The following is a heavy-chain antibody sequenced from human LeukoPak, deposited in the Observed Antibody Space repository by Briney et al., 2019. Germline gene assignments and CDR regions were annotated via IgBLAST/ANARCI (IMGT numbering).Heavy chain of an antibody. CDR3: AKGTDSGSYYGKWFDP. J-gene: IGHJ5*02. V-gene: IGHV3-23*01. Sequence: PGGSLRLSCAASGSTFANYAMSWVRQAPGKGLEWVSTSGAGTYYADSVKGRFTMSRDNSKNTLYLQMNSLRAEDTAVYYCAKGTDSGSYYGKWFDPWGQGTLVTVSS. D-gene: IGHD1-26*01. CDR1: GSTFANYA. CDR2: SGAGT.